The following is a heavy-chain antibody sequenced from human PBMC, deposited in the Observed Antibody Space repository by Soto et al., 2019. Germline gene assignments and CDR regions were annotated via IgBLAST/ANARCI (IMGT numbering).Heavy chain of an antibody. J-gene: IGHJ4*02. CDR3: AREKGGGSYLDY. V-gene: IGHV1-8*01. Sequence: QVQLVQSGAEVKKPGASVKGSCKTSGYTFTSYDINWGRQATGQGLEWTGWMNPNSGNTGNAQKFQGRVTMTRNTSISTAYMELSSMRSEDTAVYYCAREKGGGSYLDYWGQGTLVTVSS. D-gene: IGHD1-26*01. CDR2: MNPNSGNT. CDR1: GYTFTSYD.